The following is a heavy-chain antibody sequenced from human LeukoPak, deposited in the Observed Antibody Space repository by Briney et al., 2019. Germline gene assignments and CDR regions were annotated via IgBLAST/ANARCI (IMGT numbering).Heavy chain of an antibody. Sequence: ASVKVSCKAFGYTFTSYDINWVRQATGQGLEWMGWANPNSGHTGYAQKFQGRVTMTRNTSISTAYMELSSLRSEDTAVYYCARGAPGSYCSGGSCPYFDYWGQGTLVSVSS. CDR2: ANPNSGHT. J-gene: IGHJ4*02. CDR3: ARGAPGSYCSGGSCPYFDY. V-gene: IGHV1-8*01. D-gene: IGHD2-15*01. CDR1: GYTFTSYD.